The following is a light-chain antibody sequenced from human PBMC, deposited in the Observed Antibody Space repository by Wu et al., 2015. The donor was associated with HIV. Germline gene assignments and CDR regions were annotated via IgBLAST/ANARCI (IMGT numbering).Light chain of an antibody. J-gene: IGKJ1*01. Sequence: IQMTQSPSTLSASVGDRVSITCRASQSISNWLAWYQQKPGKAPNLLIYKASNLQSRVPSRFSGSGSGTEFTLTISSLQPDDFATYYCQQYSSYPWTFGQGTKVEIK. CDR3: QQYSSYPWT. V-gene: IGKV1-5*03. CDR2: KAS. CDR1: QSISNW.